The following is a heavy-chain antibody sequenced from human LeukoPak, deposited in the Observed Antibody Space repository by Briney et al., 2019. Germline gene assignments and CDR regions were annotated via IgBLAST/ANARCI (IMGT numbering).Heavy chain of an antibody. V-gene: IGHV4-34*01. J-gene: IGHJ6*03. CDR2: INHSGST. D-gene: IGHD6-19*01. Sequence: PSETLSLTCAVYGGSFSGYYWSWIRQPPGKGLEWIGGINHSGSTNYNPSLKSRVTISVDTSKNQFSLKLSSVTAADTAVYYCARGYSSGWSYYYYMDVWGKGTTVTVSS. CDR1: GGSFSGYY. CDR3: ARGYSSGWSYYYYMDV.